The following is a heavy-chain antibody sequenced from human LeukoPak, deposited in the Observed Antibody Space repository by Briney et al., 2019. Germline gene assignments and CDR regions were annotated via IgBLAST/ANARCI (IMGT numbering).Heavy chain of an antibody. Sequence: SETLSLTCTVSGGSISSYYWSWIRQPPGKGLEWIGYIYNSGRNNYNSSLKSRVTISVDTSKNQFSLKLSSVTAADTAVYYCARGYNEWELLRGDDAFDIWGQGTMVTVSS. D-gene: IGHD1-26*01. CDR3: ARGYNEWELLRGDDAFDI. CDR2: IYNSGRN. V-gene: IGHV4-59*08. CDR1: GGSISSYY. J-gene: IGHJ3*02.